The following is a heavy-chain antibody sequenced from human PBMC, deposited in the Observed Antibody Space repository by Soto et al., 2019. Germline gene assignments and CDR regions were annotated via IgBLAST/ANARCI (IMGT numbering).Heavy chain of an antibody. Sequence: QVQLVQSGAEVKKPGASVKVSSKASGYTFTSYNIKWVRQATGQGLERMGCMNPNSGNTGNAQKLQGRVTMTRNTSISTAYMELSSLRSEDAAVYYCAIEGVRGMDVWGQGTTVTVSS. J-gene: IGHJ6*02. CDR1: GYTFTSYN. D-gene: IGHD3-16*01. CDR3: AIEGVRGMDV. CDR2: MNPNSGNT. V-gene: IGHV1-8*01.